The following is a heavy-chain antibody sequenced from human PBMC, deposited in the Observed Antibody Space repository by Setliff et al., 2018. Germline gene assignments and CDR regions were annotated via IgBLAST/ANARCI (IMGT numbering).Heavy chain of an antibody. CDR1: GYTFTGYY. D-gene: IGHD3-22*01. V-gene: IGHV1-2*02. Sequence: ASVKVSCKASGYTFTGYYMHWVRQAPGQGLEWMGWINPNSGGTNYAQKFQGRVTMTRDTSISTAYMELSRLRSDDTAVYYCTRVAPHYYDSSGTNWFDPWGQGTLVTVSS. CDR2: INPNSGGT. J-gene: IGHJ5*02. CDR3: TRVAPHYYDSSGTNWFDP.